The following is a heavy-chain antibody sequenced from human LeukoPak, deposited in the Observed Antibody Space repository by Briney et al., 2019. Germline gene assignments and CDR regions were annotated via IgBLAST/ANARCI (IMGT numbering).Heavy chain of an antibody. CDR1: GASISSDY. D-gene: IGHD1-26*01. CDR3: ARATYCGNYYFDY. CDR2: ISYSGNT. Sequence: SETLSLTCTVSGASISSDYWSWIRRPPGKGLEWIGYISYSGNTKYNPSLKSQVTVSLDRSKNQLSLELSSVTAADTAVYYCARATYCGNYYFDYWGQGGLVTVSS. V-gene: IGHV4-59*01. J-gene: IGHJ4*02.